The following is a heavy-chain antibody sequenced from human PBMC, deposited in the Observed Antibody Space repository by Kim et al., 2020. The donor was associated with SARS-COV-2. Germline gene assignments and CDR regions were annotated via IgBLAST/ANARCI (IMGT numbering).Heavy chain of an antibody. CDR1: EYSLTRYS. CDR2: INPDNGKT. Sequence: ASVKVSCKASEYSLTRYSIHWVRQAPGQGLDWMGWINPDNGKTKYSQRFQGRVTITSDTSASTAYMELSSLRSEDTAIYYCARAFYTNSALVFDFWGQGTPVTVSS. V-gene: IGHV1-3*01. CDR3: ARAFYTNSALVFDF. J-gene: IGHJ4*02. D-gene: IGHD2-2*02.